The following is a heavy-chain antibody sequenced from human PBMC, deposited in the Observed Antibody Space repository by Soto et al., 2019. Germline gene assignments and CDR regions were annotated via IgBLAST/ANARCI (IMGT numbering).Heavy chain of an antibody. CDR2: IKSKTDGGTT. V-gene: IGHV3-15*07. CDR3: TRDCSGGSCYSLSMGSYPW. J-gene: IGHJ4*02. CDR1: GFTFSNAW. Sequence: PGGSLRLSCAASGFTFSNAWMNWVRQAPGKGLEWVGRIKSKTDGGTTDYAAPVKGRFTISRDDSKNTLYLQMNSLKTEDTAVYYCTRDCSGGSCYSLSMGSYPWWGQGTLVTVSS. D-gene: IGHD2-15*01.